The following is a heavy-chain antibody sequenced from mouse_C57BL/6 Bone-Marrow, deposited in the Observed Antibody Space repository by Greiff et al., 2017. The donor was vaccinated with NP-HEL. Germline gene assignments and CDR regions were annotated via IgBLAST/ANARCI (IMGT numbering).Heavy chain of an antibody. V-gene: IGHV1-52*01. CDR2: IDPSDSET. CDR3: ARITTVVANYFDY. Sequence: QVQLQQPGAELVRPGSSVKLSCKASGYTFTSYWMHWVKQRPIQGLEWIGNIDPSDSETPYNQKFKDKATLTVDKSSSTAYMQLSSLTSGDSAVYYCARITTVVANYFDYGDQGTTLTVTA. J-gene: IGHJ2*01. CDR1: GYTFTSYW. D-gene: IGHD1-1*01.